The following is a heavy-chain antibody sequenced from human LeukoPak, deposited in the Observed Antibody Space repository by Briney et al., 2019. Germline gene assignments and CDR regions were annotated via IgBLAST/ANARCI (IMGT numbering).Heavy chain of an antibody. CDR3: ARAKWELLPFDP. CDR2: IYYSGST. V-gene: IGHV4-59*01. CDR1: GGSISSYY. D-gene: IGHD1-26*01. J-gene: IGHJ5*02. Sequence: SETLSLTCTVSGGSISSYYWSWIRQPPGKGLEWIGYIYYSGSTNYNPSLKSRVTISVDTSKNQFSLKLSSVTAADTAVYYCARAKWELLPFDPWGQGTLVTVSS.